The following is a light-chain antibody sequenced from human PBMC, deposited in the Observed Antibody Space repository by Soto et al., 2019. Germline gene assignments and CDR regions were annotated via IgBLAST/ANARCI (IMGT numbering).Light chain of an antibody. J-gene: IGKJ1*01. V-gene: IGKV1-5*01. Sequence: DIQMTQSPSTLSASVGDRVTITCRASESISRWLAWFQQKPGKAPNLLIYDASILQSGVPSRFSGSGSGTAFTLTISSLQPEDFVTYYCQQYNDYSTFGQGTMVEIK. CDR2: DAS. CDR1: ESISRW. CDR3: QQYNDYST.